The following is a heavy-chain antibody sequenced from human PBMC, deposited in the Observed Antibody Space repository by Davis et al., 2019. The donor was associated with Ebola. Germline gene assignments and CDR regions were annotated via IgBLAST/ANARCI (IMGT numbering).Heavy chain of an antibody. CDR1: GGTFSSYA. J-gene: IGHJ6*04. D-gene: IGHD3-9*01. Sequence: SVKVSCKASGGTFSSYAISWVRQAPGQGLEWMGGIIPIFGTANYAQKFQGRVTITADESTSTAYMELSSLRSEDTAVYYCAKDYDILTGYSPDYYYYYGMDVWGKGTTVTVSS. CDR2: IIPIFGTA. CDR3: AKDYDILTGYSPDYYYYYGMDV. V-gene: IGHV1-69*13.